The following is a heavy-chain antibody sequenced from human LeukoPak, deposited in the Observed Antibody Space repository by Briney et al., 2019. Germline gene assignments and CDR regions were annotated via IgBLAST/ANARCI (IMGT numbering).Heavy chain of an antibody. CDR3: ASRLGYSSSWYYGMDV. D-gene: IGHD6-13*01. CDR2: IYYSGSA. Sequence: SETLSLTCTVSGASISSYYWSWIRQPPGKGLEWIGYIYYSGSANYTPSLTSRVTISLDTSKNQFSLNLTSVTAADTAVYYCASRLGYSSSWYYGMDVWGLGTTVTVSS. J-gene: IGHJ6*02. CDR1: GASISSYY. V-gene: IGHV4-59*08.